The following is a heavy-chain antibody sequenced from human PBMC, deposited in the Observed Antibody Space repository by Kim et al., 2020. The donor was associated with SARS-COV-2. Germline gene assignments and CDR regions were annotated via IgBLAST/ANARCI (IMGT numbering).Heavy chain of an antibody. J-gene: IGHJ2*01. CDR2: ISSSGSTI. D-gene: IGHD3-10*01. Sequence: GGSLRLSCAASGFTFSDYYMSWIRQAPGKGLEWVSYISSSGSTIYYADSVKGRFTISRDNAKNSLYLQMNSLRAEDTAVYYCARVGNDMVRGVIINGYWYFDLWGRGTLVTVSS. CDR3: ARVGNDMVRGVIINGYWYFDL. CDR1: GFTFSDYY. V-gene: IGHV3-11*01.